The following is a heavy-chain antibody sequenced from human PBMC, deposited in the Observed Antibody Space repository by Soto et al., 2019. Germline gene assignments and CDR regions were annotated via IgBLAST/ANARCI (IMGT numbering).Heavy chain of an antibody. CDR3: ARADYSGSYSSYYYGMDV. D-gene: IGHD1-26*01. V-gene: IGHV1-18*01. CDR2: ISAYNGNT. CDR1: GYTFTSYG. Sequence: ASVKVSCKASGYTFTSYGISWLRQAPGQGLEWMGWISAYNGNTNYAQKLQGRVTMTTDTSTSTAYMELRSLRSDDTAVYYCARADYSGSYSSYYYGMDVWGQGTTVTVSS. J-gene: IGHJ6*02.